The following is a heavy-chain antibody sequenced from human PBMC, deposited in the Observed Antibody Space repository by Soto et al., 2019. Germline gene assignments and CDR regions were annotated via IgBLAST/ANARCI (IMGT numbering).Heavy chain of an antibody. Sequence: GGSLRLSCAASGFTFSSYSMNWVRQAPGKGLEWVSSISSSSSYIYYADSVKGRFTISRDNAKNSLYLQMNSLRAEDTAVYYCARTNLEMATIERGFDPWGQGTLVTVSS. V-gene: IGHV3-21*01. J-gene: IGHJ5*02. CDR3: ARTNLEMATIERGFDP. CDR2: ISSSSSYI. D-gene: IGHD5-12*01. CDR1: GFTFSSYS.